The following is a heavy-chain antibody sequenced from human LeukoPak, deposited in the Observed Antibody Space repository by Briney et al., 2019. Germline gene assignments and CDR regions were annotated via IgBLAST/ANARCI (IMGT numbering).Heavy chain of an antibody. CDR2: INPNSGGT. CDR1: GYTVTGYY. CDR3: ASLPYSGSTQTFDY. J-gene: IGHJ4*02. V-gene: IGHV1-2*02. D-gene: IGHD1-26*01. Sequence: ASVKVSCKASGYTVTGYYMHWVRQAPGQGLEWMGWINPNSGGTNYAQKFQGRVTMTRDTSISTAYMELSRLRSDDTAVYSCASLPYSGSTQTFDYWGQGTLVTVSS.